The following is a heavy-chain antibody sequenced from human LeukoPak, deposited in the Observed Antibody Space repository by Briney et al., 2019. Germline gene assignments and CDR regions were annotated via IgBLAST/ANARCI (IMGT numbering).Heavy chain of an antibody. D-gene: IGHD3-22*01. J-gene: IGHJ2*01. Sequence: SETLSLTCTVSGGSISSYYWSWIRQPPGKGLEWIGYIYYSGSTNYNPSLKSRVTISVDTSKNQFSLKLSSVTAADTAVYYCARHSYYYDSSGYYYWYFDLWGRGTLVTVSS. CDR3: ARHSYYYDSSGYYYWYFDL. CDR1: GGSISSYY. V-gene: IGHV4-59*08. CDR2: IYYSGST.